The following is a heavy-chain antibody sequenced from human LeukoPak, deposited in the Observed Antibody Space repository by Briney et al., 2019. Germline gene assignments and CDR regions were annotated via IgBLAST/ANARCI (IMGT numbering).Heavy chain of an antibody. V-gene: IGHV1-2*02. D-gene: IGHD1-26*01. CDR2: IYPKTGGT. Sequence: ASVKVSCKASGYTFTGYYLHWVRQAPGQGLEWMGWIYPKTGGTSYAQKFQGRVTMTRDTSISTAYMELIGLRSDDTAVYYCAGPWDQVGFDPWGQGTLGSVSS. CDR1: GYTFTGYY. J-gene: IGHJ5*02. CDR3: AGPWDQVGFDP.